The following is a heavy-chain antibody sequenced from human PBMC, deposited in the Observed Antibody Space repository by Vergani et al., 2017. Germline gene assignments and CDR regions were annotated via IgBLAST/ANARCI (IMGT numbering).Heavy chain of an antibody. D-gene: IGHD1-1*01. V-gene: IGHV1-69*01. Sequence: QVQLVQSGAEVKKPGSSVKVSCKASGGTFSSYAISWVRQAPGQGLEWMGGIIPIFGTANYAQKFQGRVTITADESTSTAYMELSRLRSEDTAVYYCAREWGTRSRHETKNYYYMDVWGKGTTVTVSS. J-gene: IGHJ6*03. CDR2: IIPIFGTA. CDR1: GGTFSSYA. CDR3: AREWGTRSRHETKNYYYMDV.